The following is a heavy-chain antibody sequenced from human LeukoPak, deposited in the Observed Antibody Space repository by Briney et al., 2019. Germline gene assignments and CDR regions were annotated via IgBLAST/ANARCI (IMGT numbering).Heavy chain of an antibody. D-gene: IGHD3-3*01. Sequence: PSEALSLTCTVSGGSISSYYWSWIRQPPGKGLEWIGSIYYSGSTYYNPSLKSRVTISVDTSKNQFSLKLSSVTAADTAVYYCARRFLEWSPDDYWGQGTLVTVSS. J-gene: IGHJ4*02. CDR2: IYYSGST. V-gene: IGHV4-59*05. CDR1: GGSISSYY. CDR3: ARRFLEWSPDDY.